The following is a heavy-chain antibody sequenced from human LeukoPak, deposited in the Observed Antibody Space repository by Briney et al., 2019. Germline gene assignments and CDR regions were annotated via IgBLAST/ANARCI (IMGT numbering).Heavy chain of an antibody. CDR1: GGSISSYY. Sequence: SETLSLTCTVSGGSISSYYWSWIRQPPGKGLEWIGYIYYSGSTNYNPSLKSRVTISVATSKNQFSLKLRSVTAADTAVYYCARSVVVTAYFDYWGQGTLVTVSS. V-gene: IGHV4-59*01. D-gene: IGHD2-21*02. CDR3: ARSVVVTAYFDY. J-gene: IGHJ4*02. CDR2: IYYSGST.